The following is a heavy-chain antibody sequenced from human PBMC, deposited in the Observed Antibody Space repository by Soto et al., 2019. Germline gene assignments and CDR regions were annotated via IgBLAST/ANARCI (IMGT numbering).Heavy chain of an antibody. V-gene: IGHV1-8*01. J-gene: IGHJ6*03. Sequence: ASVKVSCKASGYTFTSYDINCVRQANGQGLEWMGWMNPNSGNTGYAQKFQGRVTMTRNTSISTAYMELSSLRSEDTAVYYCARGLGYCSGGSCYPETDYYYKDVWGKGTTVTVSS. CDR1: GYTFTSYD. CDR2: MNPNSGNT. D-gene: IGHD2-15*01. CDR3: ARGLGYCSGGSCYPETDYYYKDV.